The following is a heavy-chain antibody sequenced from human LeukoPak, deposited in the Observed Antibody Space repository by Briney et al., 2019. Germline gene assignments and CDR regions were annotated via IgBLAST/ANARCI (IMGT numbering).Heavy chain of an antibody. D-gene: IGHD2-2*02. J-gene: IGHJ6*03. CDR1: AGTFSSYA. CDR2: IISIFGKA. Sequence: SVKVSCKASAGTFSSYAISWVRRAPGQGLEWMGGIISIFGKANYAQKFQGRVTITTDESTSTAYKELSSLRSEDTAVYYCARVIMGCSSTSCYTDYYYYYMDVWGKGTAVTVSS. CDR3: ARVIMGCSSTSCYTDYYYYYMDV. V-gene: IGHV1-69*05.